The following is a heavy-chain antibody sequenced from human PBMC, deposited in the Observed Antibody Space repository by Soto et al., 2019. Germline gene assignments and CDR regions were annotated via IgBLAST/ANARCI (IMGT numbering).Heavy chain of an antibody. Sequence: QITLKESGPTLVKPTQTLTLTCTFSGFSLSTSGVGVGWIRQPPGKALEWLALIYWDDDKRYSPSLKSRLTITQDPSKNQLVLRMTNMEPVDTWIYFCGRLLQPFDYWRQGTLVTV. J-gene: IGHJ4*02. CDR3: GRLLQPFDY. CDR1: GFSLSTSGVG. D-gene: IGHD2-2*01. V-gene: IGHV2-5*02. CDR2: IYWDDDK.